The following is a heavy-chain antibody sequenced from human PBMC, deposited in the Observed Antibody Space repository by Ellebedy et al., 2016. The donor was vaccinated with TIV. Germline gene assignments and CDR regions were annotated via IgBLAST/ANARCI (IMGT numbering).Heavy chain of an antibody. CDR2: ISGYNGNT. J-gene: IGHJ5*02. CDR1: GYTFTSYG. V-gene: IGHV1-18*04. D-gene: IGHD2-2*02. Sequence: AASVKVSCKASGYTFTSYGISWVRQAPGQGLEWMGWISGYNGNTNYAQKLQGRVTMTPDTSTSTAYMELRSLRSDDTAVYYCARDRYIKRIAWFDPWGQGTLVTVSS. CDR3: ARDRYIKRIAWFDP.